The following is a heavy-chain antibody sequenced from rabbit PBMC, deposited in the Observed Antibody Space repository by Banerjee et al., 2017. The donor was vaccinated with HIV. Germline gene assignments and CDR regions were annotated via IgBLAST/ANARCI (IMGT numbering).Heavy chain of an antibody. CDR1: GFSFSSNA. CDR2: IYIGSGST. Sequence: QEQLEESGGGLVKPEGSLTLTCTASGFSFSSNAMCWVRQAPGKGLEWIGCIYIGSGSTYYASWAKGRFTISKTSSTTVTLQMTSLTAADTTTYFCARDDVGGVGWGYVSLWGPGTLVTVS. D-gene: IGHD4-1*01. V-gene: IGHV1S45*01. J-gene: IGHJ4*01. CDR3: ARDDVGGVGWGYVSL.